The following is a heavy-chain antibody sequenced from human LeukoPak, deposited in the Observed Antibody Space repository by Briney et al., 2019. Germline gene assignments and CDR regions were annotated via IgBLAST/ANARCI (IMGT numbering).Heavy chain of an antibody. Sequence: SGTLSLTCGVSGGPIDITNYWSWVRQAPGKGLEWIGEISHDGTRNYNPSLRSRVAMSLDRANNQFSLSLTSVTAANTAVYYCTRENRPFCPFAYWGQGVLVTVSS. J-gene: IGHJ4*02. CDR2: ISHDGTR. CDR1: GGPIDITNY. V-gene: IGHV4-4*02. CDR3: TRENRPFCPFAY. D-gene: IGHD2/OR15-2a*01.